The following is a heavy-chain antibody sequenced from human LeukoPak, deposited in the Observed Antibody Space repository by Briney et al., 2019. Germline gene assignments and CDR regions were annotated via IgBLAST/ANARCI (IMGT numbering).Heavy chain of an antibody. Sequence: TGGSLRLSCAASGFTFSSYGMHWVRQAPGKGLEWMAVISYDGNNKYYADSVKGRFTISRDNSKNTLYLQIDSLRAEDTAVYYCAKDRLGTLDAFGIWGQGTMVTVSS. D-gene: IGHD3-9*01. CDR1: GFTFSSYG. CDR3: AKDRLGTLDAFGI. CDR2: ISYDGNNK. J-gene: IGHJ3*02. V-gene: IGHV3-30*18.